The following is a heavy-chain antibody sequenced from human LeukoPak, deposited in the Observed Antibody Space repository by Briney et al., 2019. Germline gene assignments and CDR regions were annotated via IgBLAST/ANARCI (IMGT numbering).Heavy chain of an antibody. Sequence: GGSLRLSCAASGFTFSSYWVHWVRQAPGKGLVWVSRINSDGSTTVYADSVKGRFTISRDNFKNTLYLQMNSLRAEDTAVYYCAKDYGGNNYDAFDIWGQGTMVAVSS. V-gene: IGHV3-74*01. D-gene: IGHD4-23*01. J-gene: IGHJ3*02. CDR2: INSDGSTT. CDR1: GFTFSSYW. CDR3: AKDYGGNNYDAFDI.